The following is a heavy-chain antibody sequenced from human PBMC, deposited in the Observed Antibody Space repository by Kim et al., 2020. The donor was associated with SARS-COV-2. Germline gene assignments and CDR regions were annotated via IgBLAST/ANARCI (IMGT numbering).Heavy chain of an antibody. J-gene: IGHJ3*02. Sequence: GGSLRLSCAASGFTFSSYSMNWVRQAPGKGLEWVSSISSSSSYIYYADSVKGRFTISRDNAKNSLYLQMNSLRAEDTAVYYCARAHRSYYANAFDIWGQGTMVTVSS. V-gene: IGHV3-21*01. D-gene: IGHD3-10*01. CDR3: ARAHRSYYANAFDI. CDR2: ISSSSSYI. CDR1: GFTFSSYS.